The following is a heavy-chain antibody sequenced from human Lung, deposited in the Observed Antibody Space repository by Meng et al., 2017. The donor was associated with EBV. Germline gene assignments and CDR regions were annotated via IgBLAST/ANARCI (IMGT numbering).Heavy chain of an antibody. CDR1: GGSIIIGNW. Sequence: QVHLEGSGAGLVNPSGTLSLPCAVVGGSIIIGNWWSWVRQSPGKGLEWIGEIHHSGRTNYNPSLKSRITMSLDKPKNQFSLKLSSVTAADTAVYYCARDSDSAYSLGYWGQGTLVTVSS. CDR2: IHHSGRT. D-gene: IGHD2-21*01. V-gene: IGHV4-4*02. CDR3: ARDSDSAYSLGY. J-gene: IGHJ4*02.